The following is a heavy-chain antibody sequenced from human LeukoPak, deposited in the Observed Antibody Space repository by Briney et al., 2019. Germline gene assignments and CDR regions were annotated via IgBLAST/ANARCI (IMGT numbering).Heavy chain of an antibody. V-gene: IGHV4-59*01. Sequence: SETLSLTCTVSGGSISSYYWSWIRHPPGKGLEWIGYIYYSGSTNYNPSLKSRVTISVDTSKNQFSLKLSSVTAADTAVYYCARDLGNYNWFDPWGQGTLVTVSS. CDR1: GGSISSYY. D-gene: IGHD1-1*01. J-gene: IGHJ5*02. CDR2: IYYSGST. CDR3: ARDLGNYNWFDP.